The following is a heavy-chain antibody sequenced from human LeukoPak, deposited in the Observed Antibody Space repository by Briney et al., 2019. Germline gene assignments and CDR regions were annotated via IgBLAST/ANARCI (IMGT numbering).Heavy chain of an antibody. CDR1: GFTFSSYW. V-gene: IGHV3-74*01. CDR2: INRDGSST. CDR3: ARVPGGLEWADFDY. J-gene: IGHJ4*02. D-gene: IGHD3-3*01. Sequence: PGGSLRLSCAASGFTFSSYWMHWVRQAPGKGLVWVSRINRDGSSTTYADSVKGRFTISRDNAKNSLYLQLSSLRAEDTAVYYCARVPGGLEWADFDYWGQGTLVTVSS.